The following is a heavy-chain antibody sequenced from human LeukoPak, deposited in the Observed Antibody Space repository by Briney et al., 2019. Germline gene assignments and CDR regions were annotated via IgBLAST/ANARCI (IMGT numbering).Heavy chain of an antibody. D-gene: IGHD1-26*01. CDR2: IYYSGST. Sequence: SETLSLTCTVSGGSISNSNYYWGWIRQPPGKGLEWIGYIYYSGSTNYNPSLKSRVTISVDTSKNQFSLKLSSVTAADTAVYYCARALYSGSYQYFDYWGQGTLVTVSS. V-gene: IGHV4-61*05. CDR1: GGSISNSNYY. CDR3: ARALYSGSYQYFDY. J-gene: IGHJ4*02.